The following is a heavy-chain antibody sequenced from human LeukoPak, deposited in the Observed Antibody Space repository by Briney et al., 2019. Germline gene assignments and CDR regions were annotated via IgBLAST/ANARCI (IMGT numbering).Heavy chain of an antibody. CDR3: ARPQEVYYGSSGYWVAAFDI. CDR2: IYPCDSAT. D-gene: IGHD3-22*01. V-gene: IGHV5-51*01. CDR1: GYSFTSYC. Sequence: GESLKISCKGSGYSFTSYCIGWVRQMPGEGLEWMGIIYPCDSATRYSPSFQGHVTISDDKSISTDYLQWSSLKASDTAMDYCARPQEVYYGSSGYWVAAFDIWGQGTMVTVSS. J-gene: IGHJ3*02.